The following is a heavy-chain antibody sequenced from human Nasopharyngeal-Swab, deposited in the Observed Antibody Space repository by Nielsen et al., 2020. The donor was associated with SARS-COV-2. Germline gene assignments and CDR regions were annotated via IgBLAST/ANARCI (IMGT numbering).Heavy chain of an antibody. J-gene: IGHJ4*02. D-gene: IGHD6-19*01. CDR3: ARDTKWAVAGSLRTYFDY. CDR2: ISYDGSNK. Sequence: WIRQPPGKGLEWVAVISYDGSNKYYADSVKCRFTISRDNSKNTLFLQMNSLRAEDTAVYYCARDTKWAVAGSLRTYFDYWGQGTLVTVSS. V-gene: IGHV3-30-3*01.